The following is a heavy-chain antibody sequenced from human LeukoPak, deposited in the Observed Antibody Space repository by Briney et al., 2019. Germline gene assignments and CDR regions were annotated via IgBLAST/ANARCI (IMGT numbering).Heavy chain of an antibody. CDR1: GGSFSGYY. V-gene: IGHV4-34*01. Sequence: SETLSLTCAVDGGSFSGYYWSWIRQPPGKGLEWIGEINHSGSTNYNPSLKSRVTISVDTSKNQFSLKLSSVTAADTSVYYCARGGIRSSSLIRYWGQGTLVTVSS. J-gene: IGHJ4*02. CDR3: ARGGIRSSSLIRY. D-gene: IGHD6-13*01. CDR2: INHSGST.